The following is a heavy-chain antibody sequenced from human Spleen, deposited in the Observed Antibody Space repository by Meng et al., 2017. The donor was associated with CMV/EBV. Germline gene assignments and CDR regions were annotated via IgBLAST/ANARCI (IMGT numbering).Heavy chain of an antibody. V-gene: IGHV3-23*01. D-gene: IGHD1-1*01. Sequence: GESLRLSCAASGFTFNNYAMSWVRQAPGKGLEWVSSLSGRSSNPYYADSVRGRFSISRDNFNNTLSLRMNSLRVEDTAVYYCVKEGRAWTPFDWGQGTLVTVSS. J-gene: IGHJ4*02. CDR1: GFTFNNYA. CDR3: VKEGRAWTPFD. CDR2: LSGRSSNP.